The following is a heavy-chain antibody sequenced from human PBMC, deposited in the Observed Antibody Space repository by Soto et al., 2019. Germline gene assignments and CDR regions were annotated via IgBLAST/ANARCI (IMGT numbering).Heavy chain of an antibody. Sequence: PSETLSLTCTVSGGSISSSSYYWGWIRQPPGKGLEWIGSIYYSGSTYYNPSLKSRVTISVDTSKNQFSLKLSSVTAADTAVYYCARQVRFLEWPKTDNWFDPWGQGTLVTVSS. CDR1: GGSISSSSYY. CDR2: IYYSGST. D-gene: IGHD3-3*01. J-gene: IGHJ5*02. CDR3: ARQVRFLEWPKTDNWFDP. V-gene: IGHV4-39*01.